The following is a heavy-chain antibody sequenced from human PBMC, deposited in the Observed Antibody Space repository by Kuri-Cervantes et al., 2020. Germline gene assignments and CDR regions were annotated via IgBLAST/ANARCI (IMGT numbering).Heavy chain of an antibody. CDR2: IIPIFGTA. CDR1: GGTFSSYA. J-gene: IGHJ3*02. CDR3: AREDGSSSVAFDI. D-gene: IGHD6-6*01. V-gene: IGHV1-69*13. Sequence: SVKVSCKASGGTFSSYATSWVRQAPGQGLEWMGGIIPIFGTANYAQKFQGRVTVTADESTSTAYMELSSLRSEDTAVYYCAREDGSSSVAFDIWGQGTMVTVSS.